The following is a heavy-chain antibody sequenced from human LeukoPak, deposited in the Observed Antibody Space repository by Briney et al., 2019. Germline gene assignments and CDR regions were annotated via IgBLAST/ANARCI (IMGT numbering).Heavy chain of an antibody. J-gene: IGHJ4*02. Sequence: GGSLRLSCAVSGFTFSSYWTHWVRQAPGKGLVWVSRIDSDGSRINYADSVKGRFTISRDNGKNTLFLQMNSLRAEDAAVYYCVRGNDYGGPHYWGQGTLVTVSS. V-gene: IGHV3-74*01. CDR1: GFTFSSYW. CDR3: VRGNDYGGPHY. CDR2: IDSDGSRI. D-gene: IGHD4-23*01.